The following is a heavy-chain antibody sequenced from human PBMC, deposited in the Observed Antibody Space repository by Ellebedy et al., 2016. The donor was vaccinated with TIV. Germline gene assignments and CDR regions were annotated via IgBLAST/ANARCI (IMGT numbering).Heavy chain of an antibody. J-gene: IGHJ2*01. CDR1: GFTFTNYW. CDR2: INQNGSKI. V-gene: IGHV3-7*01. Sequence: GESLKISCAGSGFTFTNYWMNWVRQAPGKGLEWVANINQNGSKIYYVDSVKGRFTISRDNTKNSLYLQMNSLRAEDTAVYFCAGRHFDLWGRGTLVTVSS. CDR3: AGRHFDL.